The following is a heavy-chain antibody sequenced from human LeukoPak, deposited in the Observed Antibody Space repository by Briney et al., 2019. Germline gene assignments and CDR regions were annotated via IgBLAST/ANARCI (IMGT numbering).Heavy chain of an antibody. J-gene: IGHJ4*02. D-gene: IGHD2-15*01. Sequence: ASVKVSCKASGYTFTSYDINWVRQATGQGLEWMGWMNPNSGNTGYAQKFQGRVTMTRNTSISTAYMELSSLRSEDTAVYYCARGRRYSSGGSCYARQIYYFDYWGQGTLVTVSS. CDR3: ARGRRYSSGGSCYARQIYYFDY. CDR2: MNPNSGNT. V-gene: IGHV1-8*01. CDR1: GYTFTSYD.